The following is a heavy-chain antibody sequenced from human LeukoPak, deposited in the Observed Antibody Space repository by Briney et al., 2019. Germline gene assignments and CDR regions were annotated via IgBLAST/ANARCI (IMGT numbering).Heavy chain of an antibody. J-gene: IGHJ4*02. CDR2: INPDGSGK. CDR1: GFTLSTYW. CDR3: ASWGAGGNS. V-gene: IGHV3-7*01. D-gene: IGHD3-16*01. Sequence: GSLRLSCEASGFTLSTYWMNWVRQVPGKGLDWVANINPDGSGKRYVDSVKGRFTIARDNADNSLSLQMNSLRAEDTAVYYCASWGAGGNSWGQGTLVTVSS.